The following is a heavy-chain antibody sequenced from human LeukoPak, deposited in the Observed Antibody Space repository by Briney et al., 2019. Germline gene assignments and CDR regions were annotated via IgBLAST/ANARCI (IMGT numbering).Heavy chain of an antibody. Sequence: GGSLRLSCAASGFTFDDYAMHWVRQAPGKGLEWVSLISWDGGSTYYADSVKGRFTISRDNSKNSLYLQMNSLRAEDTALYYCAKDTSAIGSGPYDYWGQGTLVTVSS. D-gene: IGHD2-15*01. J-gene: IGHJ4*02. CDR3: AKDTSAIGSGPYDY. V-gene: IGHV3-43D*03. CDR1: GFTFDDYA. CDR2: ISWDGGST.